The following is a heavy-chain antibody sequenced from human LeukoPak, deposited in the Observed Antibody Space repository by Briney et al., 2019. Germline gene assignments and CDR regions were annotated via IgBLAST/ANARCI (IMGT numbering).Heavy chain of an antibody. CDR1: GFTFSDYY. J-gene: IGHJ4*02. V-gene: IGHV3-11*05. CDR3: ARDRGGAAAY. D-gene: IGHD3-16*01. Sequence: GVSLRLSCAASGFTFSDYYMSWIRQAPAKGLEGGSYISTSSSSTNYADPVKGRFTISRDNAKNSLLLQMNSLRAEHTAVYSCARDRGGAAAYWGQGTLVTVSS. CDR2: ISTSSSST.